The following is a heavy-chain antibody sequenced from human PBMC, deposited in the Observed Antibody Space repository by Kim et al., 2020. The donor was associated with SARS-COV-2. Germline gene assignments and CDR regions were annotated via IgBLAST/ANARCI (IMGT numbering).Heavy chain of an antibody. D-gene: IGHD5-18*01. CDR2: IYYSGST. CDR1: GGSISSGGYY. CDR3: ARDRLVAAMDYYYGMDV. V-gene: IGHV4-31*03. J-gene: IGHJ6*02. Sequence: SETLSLTCTVSGGSISSGGYYWSWIRQHPGKGLEWIGYIYYSGSTYYNPSLKSRVTISVDTSKNQFSLKLSSVTAADTAVYYCARDRLVAAMDYYYGMDVWGQGTTVTVSS.